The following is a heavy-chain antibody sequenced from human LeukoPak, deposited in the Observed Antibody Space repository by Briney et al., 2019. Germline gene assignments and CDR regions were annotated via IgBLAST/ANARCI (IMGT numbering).Heavy chain of an antibody. Sequence: PSETLSLTCTVSGGSIGSYYWSWIRQPPGKGLEWIGYIYYSGSTNYNPSLKSRVTISVDTSKNQFSLKLSSVTAADTAVYYCARDRYYYDSSGWNWFDPWGQGTLVTVSS. D-gene: IGHD3-22*01. CDR2: IYYSGST. CDR3: ARDRYYYDSSGWNWFDP. J-gene: IGHJ5*02. V-gene: IGHV4-59*01. CDR1: GGSIGSYY.